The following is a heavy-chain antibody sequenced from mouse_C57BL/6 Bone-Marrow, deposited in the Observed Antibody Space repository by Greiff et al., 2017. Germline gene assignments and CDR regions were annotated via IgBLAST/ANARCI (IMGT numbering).Heavy chain of an antibody. CDR3: TRTHCDEDY. CDR1: GYTFTDYE. Sequence: QVQLQQSGAELVRPGASVTLSCKASGYTFTDYEMHWVKQTPVHGLEWIGAIDPETGGTAYNQKFKGKAILTADKSSSSAYMELRSLTSEDSAVYYCTRTHCDEDYWGQGTTLTVSS. J-gene: IGHJ2*01. CDR2: IDPETGGT. V-gene: IGHV1-15*01.